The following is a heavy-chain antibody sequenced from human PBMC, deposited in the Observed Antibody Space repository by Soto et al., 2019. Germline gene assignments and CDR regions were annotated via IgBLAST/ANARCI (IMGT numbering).Heavy chain of an antibody. CDR2: IYYSGST. V-gene: IGHV4-30-4*01. J-gene: IGHJ5*02. D-gene: IGHD3-22*01. CDR3: ARTASPAPFYDASADFER. CDR1: GGSISNDNYY. Sequence: ASETLSLTCTVSGGSISNDNYYGSRIRQCPGKGLEGIAYIYYSGSTYYNPSLKSRLTISVDPSKNQFSLKLSSVTAADTAVYYCARTASPAPFYDASADFERWGQGTLVTVSS.